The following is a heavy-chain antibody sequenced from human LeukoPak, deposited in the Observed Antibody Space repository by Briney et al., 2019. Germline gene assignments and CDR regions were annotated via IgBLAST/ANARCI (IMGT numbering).Heavy chain of an antibody. D-gene: IGHD6-13*01. CDR3: ARLSGSGQQRTFDY. J-gene: IGHJ4*02. CDR2: IYYSGST. CDR1: GGSISNYY. V-gene: IGHV4-59*08. Sequence: KPSETLSLTCTVSGGSISNYYWSWIRQPPGKGLEWIGYIYYSGSTDYSPSLKSRVTISLDTSKSQFSLNLSSVTAADTAVYYCARLSGSGQQRTFDYSGQGTLVTVSS.